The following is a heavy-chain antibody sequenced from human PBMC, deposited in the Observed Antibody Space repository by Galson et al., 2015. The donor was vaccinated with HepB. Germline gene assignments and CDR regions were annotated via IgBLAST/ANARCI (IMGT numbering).Heavy chain of an antibody. J-gene: IGHJ6*02. CDR3: ARTYCGGDCYSFDYYYGMDV. Sequence: SLRLSCAASGFTFSSYWMHWVRQAPGKGLVWVSRINSDGSGTSYADSVKGRFTISRDNAKSTLYLQMNSLRAEDTAVYYCARTYCGGDCYSFDYYYGMDVWGQGTAVTVSS. CDR2: INSDGSGT. CDR1: GFTFSSYW. D-gene: IGHD2-21*02. V-gene: IGHV3-74*01.